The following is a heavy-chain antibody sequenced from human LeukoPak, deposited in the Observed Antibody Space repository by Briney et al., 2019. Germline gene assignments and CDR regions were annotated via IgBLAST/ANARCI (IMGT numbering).Heavy chain of an antibody. CDR2: IYPGDSDT. V-gene: IGHV5-51*01. CDR1: GYSFTSYW. D-gene: IGHD2-2*01. J-gene: IGHJ4*03. CDR3: ARTYCSSTSCYVGFDY. Sequence: GESLKISCKGSGYSFTSYWIGWVRQMPGKGLEWMGIIYPGDSDTRYSPSFQGQVTISADKSISTAYLQWSSLKASDTAMYYCARTYCSSTSCYVGFDYWGQGTTVTVSS.